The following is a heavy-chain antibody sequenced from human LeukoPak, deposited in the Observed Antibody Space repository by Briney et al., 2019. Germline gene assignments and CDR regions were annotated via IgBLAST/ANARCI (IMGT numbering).Heavy chain of an antibody. V-gene: IGHV4-39*07. CDR1: GGSISSSSYY. Sequence: PSETLSLTCTVSGGSISSSSYYWAWIRQPPGKGLEWIGSIYYSGSTYYNPSLKSRVTISVDTSKNQFSLKLSSVTAADTAVYYCARREDYYDSSGYYLYWGQGTLVTVSS. CDR2: IYYSGST. D-gene: IGHD3-22*01. J-gene: IGHJ4*02. CDR3: ARREDYYDSSGYYLY.